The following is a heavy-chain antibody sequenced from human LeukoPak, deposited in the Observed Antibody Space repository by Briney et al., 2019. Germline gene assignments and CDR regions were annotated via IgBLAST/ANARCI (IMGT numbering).Heavy chain of an antibody. J-gene: IGHJ3*02. D-gene: IGHD3-22*01. CDR2: INPNSGGT. Sequence: PLASVKVSCKASGYTFTGYYMHWVRQAPGQGLEWVGWINPNSGGTNYAQNFQGRVTMTRDTSITTAYMELSRLRSDDTAVYYCARVLRGITMILVVDAFDIWGQGTGVTVSS. V-gene: IGHV1-2*02. CDR1: GYTFTGYY. CDR3: ARVLRGITMILVVDAFDI.